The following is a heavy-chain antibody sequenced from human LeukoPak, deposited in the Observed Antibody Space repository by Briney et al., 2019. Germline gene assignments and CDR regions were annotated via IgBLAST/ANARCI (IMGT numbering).Heavy chain of an antibody. D-gene: IGHD1-7*01. CDR3: ATETGNFYFSS. CDR1: GYTLTELS. Sequence: ASVKVSCKVSGYTLTELSMHWVRQAPGKGLEWMGGFDPEDDEIIYAQRFQGRVPMTEAASTDTAYMELRSLRSADTAVYYCATETGNFYFSSWGQGTLVTVSS. CDR2: FDPEDDEI. J-gene: IGHJ4*02. V-gene: IGHV1-24*01.